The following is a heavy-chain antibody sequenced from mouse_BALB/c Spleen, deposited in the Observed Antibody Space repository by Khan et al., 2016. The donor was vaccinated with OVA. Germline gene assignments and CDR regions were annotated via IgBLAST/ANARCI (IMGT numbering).Heavy chain of an antibody. V-gene: IGHV5-6*01. CDR3: EKCAYYYNSGGFAC. Sequence: EVQLQESGGDLVKPGGSLKLSCAASGFTFSTYGMSWVRQTPDMRLEWVATISRGGHYTYFPDSLKGRFTFSRDNAKNTAYLQMSSLKSEDSAIYYCEKCAYYYNSGGFACWGQGTLVTVSA. CDR2: ISRGGHYT. J-gene: IGHJ3*01. CDR1: GFTFSTYG. D-gene: IGHD1-1*01.